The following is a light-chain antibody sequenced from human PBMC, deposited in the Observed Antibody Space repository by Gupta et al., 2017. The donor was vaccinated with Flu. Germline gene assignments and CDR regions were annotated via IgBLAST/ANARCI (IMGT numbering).Light chain of an antibody. V-gene: IGLV2-14*01. Sequence: QQITISCTGTSSDVGGYNYVSWYQQHPGKAPKLMIYEVSNRPSGVSNRFSGSKSGNTASLTISGLQAEDEADYYCSSYTSSSTSFGGGTKLTVV. CDR3: SSYTSSSTS. J-gene: IGLJ2*01. CDR2: EVS. CDR1: SSDVGGYNY.